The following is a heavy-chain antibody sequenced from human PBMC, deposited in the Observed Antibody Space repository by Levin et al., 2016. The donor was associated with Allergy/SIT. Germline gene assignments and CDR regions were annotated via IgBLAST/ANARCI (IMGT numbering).Heavy chain of an antibody. Sequence: GESLKISCAASGFTFSSYAMSWVRQAPGKGLEWVSAISVDIVSTPYADSVKGRFTISRDNSKNTLYLQMNSLRAEDTAVYYCVKGGLTSRYYDWGQGTLVTVSS. V-gene: IGHV3-23*01. D-gene: IGHD3-16*01. CDR3: VKGGLTSRYYD. CDR2: ISVDIVST. CDR1: GFTFSSYA. J-gene: IGHJ4*02.